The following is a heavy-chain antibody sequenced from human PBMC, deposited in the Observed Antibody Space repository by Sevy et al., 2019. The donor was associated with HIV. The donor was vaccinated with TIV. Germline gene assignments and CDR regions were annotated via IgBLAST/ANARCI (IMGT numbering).Heavy chain of an antibody. D-gene: IGHD5-12*01. Sequence: ASVKVSCKLSGSILTELSMHWVRQAPGKGLEWMGYFDPEHGETIYAHRFQGRVTMTEDTSTDTAYMELSSLRSEDTAVYYCATCGSQPLLPRGIYNYYAMDVWGQGTTVTVSS. V-gene: IGHV1-24*01. CDR2: FDPEHGET. J-gene: IGHJ6*02. CDR3: ATCGSQPLLPRGIYNYYAMDV. CDR1: GSILTELS.